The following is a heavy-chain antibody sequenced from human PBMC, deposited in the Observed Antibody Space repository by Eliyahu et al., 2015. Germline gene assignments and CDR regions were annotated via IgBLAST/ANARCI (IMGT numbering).Heavy chain of an antibody. CDR2: IIPILGIA. J-gene: IGHJ3*02. V-gene: IGHV1-69*04. Sequence: ISWVRQAPGQGLEWMGRIIPILGIANYAQKFQGRVTITADKSTSTAYMELSSLRSEDTAVYYCARVFASVVVVTGEGAFDIWGQGTMVTVSS. D-gene: IGHD2-21*02. CDR3: ARVFASVVVVTGEGAFDI.